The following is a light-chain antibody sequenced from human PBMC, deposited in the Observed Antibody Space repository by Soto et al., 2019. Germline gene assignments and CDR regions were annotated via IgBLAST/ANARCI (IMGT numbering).Light chain of an antibody. CDR3: SSYTSRSTHV. CDR2: DVS. V-gene: IGLV2-14*01. Sequence: QSALTQPASVSGSPGQSITISCTGTSSDVGGYNYVSWYQQHPGKAPKLMIFDVSNRPSGVSNRFSGSKSGNTASLTFFGLQAEDEADYYCSSYTSRSTHVFGTGTKFTVL. J-gene: IGLJ1*01. CDR1: SSDVGGYNY.